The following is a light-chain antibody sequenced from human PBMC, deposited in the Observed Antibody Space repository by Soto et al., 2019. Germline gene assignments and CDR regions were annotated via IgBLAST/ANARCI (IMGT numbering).Light chain of an antibody. J-gene: IGKJ1*01. V-gene: IGKV1-39*01. CDR1: QSISSY. CDR2: AAS. CDR3: QQSYSTPRT. Sequence: DIQMTQSPSSLSASVGDRVTITCRASQSISSYLNWYQQKPGKAPKLLIYAASSLQSGVPSRFSGSGSGTDFTLTISGLQTEDLAPDYCQQSYSTPRTFGQGTQVEIK.